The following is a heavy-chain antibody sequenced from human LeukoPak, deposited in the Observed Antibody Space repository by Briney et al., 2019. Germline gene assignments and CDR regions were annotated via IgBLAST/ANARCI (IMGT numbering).Heavy chain of an antibody. Sequence: SETLSLTCTVSGGPISSGSYYWSWIRQPAGKGLEWIGRIYTSGSTNYNPSLKSRVTISVDTSKNQFSLKLSSVTAADTAVYYCARLGILTGYVFDYWGQGTLVTVSS. CDR2: IYTSGST. D-gene: IGHD3-9*01. CDR3: ARLGILTGYVFDY. V-gene: IGHV4-61*02. J-gene: IGHJ4*02. CDR1: GGPISSGSYY.